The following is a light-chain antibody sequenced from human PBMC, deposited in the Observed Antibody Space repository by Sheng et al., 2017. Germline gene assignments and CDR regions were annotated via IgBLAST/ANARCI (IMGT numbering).Light chain of an antibody. Sequence: QSVLTQPPSASGTPGQRVTISCSGSSSNIGINSVDWYQQLPGTAPKLLIYGSNQRPSGVPDRFSGSKSGTSASLAISGLQSEDEADYYCAVWDDSLNGWVFGGGTKLTV. V-gene: IGLV1-44*01. CDR1: SSNIGINS. CDR3: AVWDDSLNGWV. J-gene: IGLJ3*02. CDR2: GSN.